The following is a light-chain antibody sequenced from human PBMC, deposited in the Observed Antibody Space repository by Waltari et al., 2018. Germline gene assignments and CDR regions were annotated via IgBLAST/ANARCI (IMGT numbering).Light chain of an antibody. J-gene: IGKJ4*01. Sequence: EIVMTQSPATLSVSPGERAPLSCRASQSVSSPLAWYQQKPGQPPRLLIYGASTRATATPARFSGSGSGTEFTLAISSLQSEDFAVYYCQQYYEWPLTFGGGTKVEIK. CDR3: QQYYEWPLT. CDR1: QSVSSP. V-gene: IGKV3D-15*01. CDR2: GAS.